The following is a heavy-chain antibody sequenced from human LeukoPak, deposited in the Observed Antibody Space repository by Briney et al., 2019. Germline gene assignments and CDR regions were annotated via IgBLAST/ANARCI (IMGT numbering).Heavy chain of an antibody. J-gene: IGHJ6*04. V-gene: IGHV3-21*01. D-gene: IGHD3-10*02. CDR2: ISTSSNYR. CDR1: GFTFSSYN. Sequence: GGSLRLSCAASGFTFSSYNMNWVRQAPGKGLEWVSSISTSSNYRYYADSVKGRFTISRDNAKKLLYLQMNSLRAEDTAVYYCAELGITMIGGVWGKGTTVTISS. CDR3: AELGITMIGGV.